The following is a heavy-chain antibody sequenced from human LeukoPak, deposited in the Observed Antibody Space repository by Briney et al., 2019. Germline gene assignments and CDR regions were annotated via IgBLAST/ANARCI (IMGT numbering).Heavy chain of an antibody. V-gene: IGHV3-20*04. J-gene: IGHJ4*02. CDR1: GFTFDDYG. D-gene: IGHD3-22*01. CDR2: INWNGGST. Sequence: GGSLRLSCAASGFTFDDYGMSWVRQAPGKGLEWVSGINWNGGSTGYADSVKGRFTTSRDNAKNSLYLQMNSLRAEDTDLYYCARVHYYYDSSGYYYRGFDYWGQGTLVTVSS. CDR3: ARVHYYYDSSGYYYRGFDY.